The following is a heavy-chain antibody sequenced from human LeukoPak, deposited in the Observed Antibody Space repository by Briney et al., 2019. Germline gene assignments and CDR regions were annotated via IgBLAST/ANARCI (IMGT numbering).Heavy chain of an antibody. V-gene: IGHV1-69*13. J-gene: IGHJ6*03. CDR2: IIPIFGTA. CDR1: GGTFSSYA. CDR3: ACVYGSGTGPYYYYYYMGV. Sequence: SVKVSCKASGGTFSSYAISWVRQAPGQGLEWMGGIIPIFGTANYAQKFQGRVTITADESTSTAYMELSSLRSEDTAVYYCACVYGSGTGPYYYYYYMGVWGKGTTVTVSS. D-gene: IGHD3-10*01.